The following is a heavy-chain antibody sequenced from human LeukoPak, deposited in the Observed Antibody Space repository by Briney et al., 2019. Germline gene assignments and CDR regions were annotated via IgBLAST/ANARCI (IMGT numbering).Heavy chain of an antibody. CDR3: ARVDCSGGSCYPDAFDI. V-gene: IGHV3-7*01. D-gene: IGHD2-15*01. CDR1: GFTFSSYW. CDR2: IKQDGSEK. J-gene: IGHJ3*02. Sequence: GGSLRLSSAASGFTFSSYWMSWVRQAPGKGLEWVANIKQDGSEKYYVDSVKGRFTISRDNAKNSLYLQMNSLRAEDTAVYYCARVDCSGGSCYPDAFDIWGQGTMVTVSS.